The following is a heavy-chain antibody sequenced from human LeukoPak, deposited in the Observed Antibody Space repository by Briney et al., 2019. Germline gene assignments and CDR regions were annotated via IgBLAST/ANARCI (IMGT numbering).Heavy chain of an antibody. V-gene: IGHV4-39*01. Sequence: SETLSLTCTVSRGSISSSRYYWSWIRQPPGKGLEWIGSIYYSGSTYYNPSLKSRVTISVDTSKNQFSLKLSSVTAADTAVYYCARRKTYYDSSGYYYAPVYYFDYWGQGTLVTVSS. CDR2: IYYSGST. D-gene: IGHD3-22*01. CDR3: ARRKTYYDSSGYYYAPVYYFDY. J-gene: IGHJ4*02. CDR1: RGSISSSRYY.